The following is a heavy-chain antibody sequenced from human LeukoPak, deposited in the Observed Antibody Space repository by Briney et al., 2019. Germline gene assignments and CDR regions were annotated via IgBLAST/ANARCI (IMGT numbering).Heavy chain of an antibody. CDR2: IYYSGST. CDR1: GGSISSYY. D-gene: IGHD6-19*01. Sequence: SETLSLTCTVSGGSISSYYWSWIRQPPGKGLEGIGYIYYSGSTNYNPSLKSRVTISVDTSKNQFSLKLSSVTAADTAVYYCARGLAVAGPNWFDPWGQGTLVTVSS. V-gene: IGHV4-59*01. CDR3: ARGLAVAGPNWFDP. J-gene: IGHJ5*02.